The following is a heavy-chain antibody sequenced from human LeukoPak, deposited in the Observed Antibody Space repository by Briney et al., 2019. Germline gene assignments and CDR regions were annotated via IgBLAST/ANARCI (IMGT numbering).Heavy chain of an antibody. Sequence: SQTLSFTCAGSGGSISSGRYSWRCLRQPPGKGLEWIASVYFSRITHHNPYCNPSIKSRVTISVDTSKNQFSLKLSSVTAADTAVYYCARFATSGYLNYFDCWGQGTLVTVSS. CDR3: ARFATSGYLNYFDC. CDR2: VYFSRI. V-gene: IGHV4-30-2*03. CDR1: GGSISSGRYS. J-gene: IGHJ4*02. D-gene: IGHD3-22*01.